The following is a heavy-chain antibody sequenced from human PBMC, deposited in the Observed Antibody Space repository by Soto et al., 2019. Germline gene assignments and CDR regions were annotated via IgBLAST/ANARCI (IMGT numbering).Heavy chain of an antibody. J-gene: IGHJ4*02. D-gene: IGHD1-26*01. CDR2: MYNTGST. CDR1: GGSISGYY. Sequence: SETLSLTCTVSGGSISGYYWSWIRQPPGKGLEWIGYMYNTGSTVYNPSFKSRVTISVDTSKNQFSLKLNSVTAADTAVYYCARTPLLWGQGTLVTVS. CDR3: ARTPLL. V-gene: IGHV4-59*01.